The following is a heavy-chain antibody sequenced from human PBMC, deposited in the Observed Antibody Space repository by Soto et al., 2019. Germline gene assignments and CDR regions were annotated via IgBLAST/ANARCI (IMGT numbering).Heavy chain of an antibody. CDR3: ARSMGELLGLDP. CDR1: GSSVSSGNW. V-gene: IGHV4-28*01. Sequence: SETLSLTCAVSGSSVSSGNWWGWIRQPPGKGLEWIGYIYYTGTTYYNPSLRSRVAMSAYTSRNQFSLKLSSVTAEDTAVYYCARSMGELLGLDPWGQGTLVTVSS. J-gene: IGHJ5*02. D-gene: IGHD3-16*01. CDR2: IYYTGTT.